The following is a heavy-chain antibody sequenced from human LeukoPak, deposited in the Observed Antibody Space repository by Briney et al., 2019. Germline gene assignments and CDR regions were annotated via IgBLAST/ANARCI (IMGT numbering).Heavy chain of an antibody. CDR3: ARGSYDFWSGYYTGTRPLDY. V-gene: IGHV1-18*01. D-gene: IGHD3-3*01. Sequence: ASVKVSCKASGYTFTSYGISWVRQAPGQGLEWMGWINAYNGNTNYAQKLQGRVTMTTDTSASTAYMELRSLRSDDTAVYYCARGSYDFWSGYYTGTRPLDYWGQGTLVTVSS. CDR2: INAYNGNT. J-gene: IGHJ4*02. CDR1: GYTFTSYG.